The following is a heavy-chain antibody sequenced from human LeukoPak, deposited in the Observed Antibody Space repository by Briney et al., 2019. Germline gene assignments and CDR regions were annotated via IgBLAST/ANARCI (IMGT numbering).Heavy chain of an antibody. Sequence: GGSLRLSCAASGFRFSSDWMMWVRQAPGKGREGVANIKPGGSHESYVDSVKERLSNSTDNANNSLYLQLHSLRPDATAVYYCARLSGTTGFDDGSQRTLVTVTS. V-gene: IGHV3-7*01. CDR1: GFRFSSDW. CDR2: IKPGGSHE. CDR3: ARLSGTTGFDD. J-gene: IGHJ4*02. D-gene: IGHD1-1*01.